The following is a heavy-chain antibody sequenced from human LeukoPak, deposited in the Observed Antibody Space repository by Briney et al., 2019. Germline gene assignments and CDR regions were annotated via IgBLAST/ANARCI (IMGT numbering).Heavy chain of an antibody. V-gene: IGHV3-48*03. CDR2: ISSSGSII. Sequence: GGSLRLSCAASGFTFSSYEMNWVRQAPGKGLEWVSYISSSGSIIYYVDSVKGRFTISRDNAKNSLYLQINSLRAEDTAVYYCARDRPDCSGGTCYYYYYGMDVWGQGTTVTVSS. CDR1: GFTFSSYE. CDR3: ARDRPDCSGGTCYYYYYGMDV. D-gene: IGHD2-15*01. J-gene: IGHJ6*02.